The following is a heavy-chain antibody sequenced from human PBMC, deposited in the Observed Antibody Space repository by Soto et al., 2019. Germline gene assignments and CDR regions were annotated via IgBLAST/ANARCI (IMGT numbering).Heavy chain of an antibody. Sequence: QVQLVESGGGMVQPGRSLRLSCAASGFTFSNYAIHWVRQAPGKGLEWVAVISYDGSNKYYADSVKGRFTISRDNSKSTLYLQVNSLRADDTAVYYCARGTSSGWYYFDYWGQGTLVTVSS. V-gene: IGHV3-30-3*01. CDR1: GFTFSNYA. J-gene: IGHJ4*02. CDR2: ISYDGSNK. D-gene: IGHD6-19*01. CDR3: ARGTSSGWYYFDY.